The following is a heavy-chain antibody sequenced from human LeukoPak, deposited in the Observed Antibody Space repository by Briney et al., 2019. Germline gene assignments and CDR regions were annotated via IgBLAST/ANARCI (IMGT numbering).Heavy chain of an antibody. V-gene: IGHV1-24*01. CDR3: ATEATMVRGAQPHYYYYYGMDV. Sequence: ASVKVSFKVSGYTLTELSMHWVRQAPGKGLEWMGGFDPEDGETIYAQKFQGRVTMTEDTSTDTAYMELSSLRSEDTAVYYCATEATMVRGAQPHYYYYYGMDVWGQGTTVTVSS. J-gene: IGHJ6*02. D-gene: IGHD3-10*01. CDR2: FDPEDGET. CDR1: GYTLTELS.